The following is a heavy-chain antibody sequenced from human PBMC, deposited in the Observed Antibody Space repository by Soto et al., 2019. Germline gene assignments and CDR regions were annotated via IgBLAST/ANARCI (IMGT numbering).Heavy chain of an antibody. CDR1: GLTISGKKY. J-gene: IGHJ3*01. CDR3: ATWHEREHAYDV. Sequence: GGSLRLSCAAFGLTISGKKYVAWVRQAPGKGLEWVSGLYDVDGSFYADSVRGRFTTSSDSSKTTVYLQMNDLRPDDTAVYYCATWHEREHAYDVWGQGTTVTVSS. CDR2: LYDVDGS. V-gene: IGHV3-53*01. D-gene: IGHD1-1*01.